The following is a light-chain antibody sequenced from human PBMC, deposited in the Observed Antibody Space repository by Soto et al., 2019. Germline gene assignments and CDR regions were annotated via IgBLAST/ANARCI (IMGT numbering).Light chain of an antibody. CDR2: DAS. CDR3: QQYNNWPL. Sequence: IQMTHSASTLSATLGDRVTITCRASQSISSWLAWYQQKPGKAPKLLIYDASSLESGVPSRFSGSGSGTEFTLTISSLKSEDFAVYYCQQYNNWPLFGGGTKVDI. V-gene: IGKV1-5*01. J-gene: IGKJ4*01. CDR1: QSISSW.